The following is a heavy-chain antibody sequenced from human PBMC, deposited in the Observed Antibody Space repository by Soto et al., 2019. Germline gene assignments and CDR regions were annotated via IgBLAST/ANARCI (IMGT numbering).Heavy chain of an antibody. CDR1: GGFISSYY. D-gene: IGHD4-4*01. V-gene: IGHV4-4*07. CDR2: IYISGSA. CDR3: AQGGAPDDYMYDNGMDV. Sequence: SETLSLTSTVSGGFISSYYCSWIRQPAGEGLEWSGRIYISGSANYNPYLKSRVTMSVDTSKNTFSLKLSTVTAADTAVYYCAQGGAPDDYMYDNGMDVWGQGTTVTVSS. J-gene: IGHJ6*02.